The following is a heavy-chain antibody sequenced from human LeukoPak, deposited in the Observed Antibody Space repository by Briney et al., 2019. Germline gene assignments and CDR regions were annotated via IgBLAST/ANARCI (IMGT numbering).Heavy chain of an antibody. CDR2: FDPEDGET. J-gene: IGHJ4*02. CDR3: ATDSYGSGSPFDY. CDR1: GYTLTELS. Sequence: ASVKVSCKVSGYTLTELSMHWVRQAPGKGLEWMGGFDPEDGETIYAQKFQGRVTMTEDTSTDAAYMELSSLRSEDTAVYYCATDSYGSGSPFDYWGQGTLVTVSS. V-gene: IGHV1-24*01. D-gene: IGHD3-10*01.